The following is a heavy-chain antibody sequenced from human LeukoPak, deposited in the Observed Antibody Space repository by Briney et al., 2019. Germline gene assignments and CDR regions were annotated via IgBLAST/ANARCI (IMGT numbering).Heavy chain of an antibody. Sequence: SQTLSLTCAISGDSVSSNSVTWNWIRQSPSRGLEWLGRTYYRSTWYNDYAVSVRGRITVNPDTSRNQLSLHLNSVTPEDTAVYYCARRLTQYDCFDPWGQGILVTVSS. CDR3: ARRLTQYDCFDP. CDR2: TYYRSTWYN. CDR1: GDSVSSNSVT. D-gene: IGHD2-2*01. V-gene: IGHV6-1*01. J-gene: IGHJ5*02.